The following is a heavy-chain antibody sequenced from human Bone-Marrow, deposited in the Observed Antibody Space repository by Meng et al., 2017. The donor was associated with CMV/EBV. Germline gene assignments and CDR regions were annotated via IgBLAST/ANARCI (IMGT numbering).Heavy chain of an antibody. Sequence: ASVKVSCKASGGTFSSYTYTWVRQAPGQGLEWMGWINPNSCGTNYAQKVQGRVTMTRDTSISTAYMELSRLRSDDTAVYYCAREVRSKTIFGVVKIETTGPEYGMDVWGQGTTVTVSS. CDR3: AREVRSKTIFGVVKIETTGPEYGMDV. D-gene: IGHD3-3*01. CDR2: INPNSCGT. V-gene: IGHV1-2*02. J-gene: IGHJ6*02. CDR1: GGTFSSYT.